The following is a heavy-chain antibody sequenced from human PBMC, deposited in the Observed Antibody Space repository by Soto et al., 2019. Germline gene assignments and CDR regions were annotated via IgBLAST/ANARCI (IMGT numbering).Heavy chain of an antibody. CDR1: DDSINSDKYY. J-gene: IGHJ4*02. CDR3: ARLEGLATISYYFDV. V-gene: IGHV4-39*01. Sequence: PSETLSLTCSVSDDSINSDKYYWGWIRQPPGKGLEWIGSIYYRGNAYYNPSLQTRVTISLDKSESQFSLKLNSVTAADSAVYFCARLEGLATISYYFDVWGPGALVTVAS. CDR2: IYYRGNA. D-gene: IGHD5-12*01.